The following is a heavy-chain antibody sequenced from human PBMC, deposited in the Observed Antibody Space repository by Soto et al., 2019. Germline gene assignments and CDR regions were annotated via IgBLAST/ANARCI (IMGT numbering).Heavy chain of an antibody. CDR3: ARAAMGGSSWPFDY. D-gene: IGHD6-13*01. J-gene: IGHJ4*02. CDR2: ISAYNGNT. CDR1: GYTITCYG. Sequence: ASAKVSCKASGYTITCYGISWVRQSHGQGLEWMGRISAYNGNTNYAQKLQGRVTMTTDTSTSTAYMELRSLRSDDTAVYYCARAAMGGSSWPFDYWGQGTLVTVSS. V-gene: IGHV1-18*01.